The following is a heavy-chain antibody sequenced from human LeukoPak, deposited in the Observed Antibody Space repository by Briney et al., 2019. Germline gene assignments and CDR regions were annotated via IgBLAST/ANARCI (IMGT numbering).Heavy chain of an antibody. J-gene: IGHJ4*02. CDR1: GSTFSSYG. CDR2: IWYDGSNK. Sequence: GGSLRLSCAASGSTFSSYGMHWVRQAPGKGLEWVAVIWYDGSNKYYADSVKGRFTISRDNSKNTLYLQMNSLRAEDTAVYYRARDESVGYTCYFDYWGQGTLVTVSS. D-gene: IGHD5-24*01. CDR3: ARDESVGYTCYFDY. V-gene: IGHV3-33*08.